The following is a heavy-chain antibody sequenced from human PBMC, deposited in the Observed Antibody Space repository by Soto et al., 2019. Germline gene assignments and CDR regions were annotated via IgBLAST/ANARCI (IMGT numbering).Heavy chain of an antibody. CDR2: ISYDGSNK. Sequence: GGSLRLSCAASGFTFSSYGMHWVRQAPGKGLEWVAVISYDGSNKYYADSVKGRFTISRDNSKDTLYLQMNSLRAEDTAVYYCAKDYISAGRYDFWSGYLDSWGQGTLVTVSS. CDR3: AKDYISAGRYDFWSGYLDS. J-gene: IGHJ5*01. V-gene: IGHV3-30*18. CDR1: GFTFSSYG. D-gene: IGHD3-3*01.